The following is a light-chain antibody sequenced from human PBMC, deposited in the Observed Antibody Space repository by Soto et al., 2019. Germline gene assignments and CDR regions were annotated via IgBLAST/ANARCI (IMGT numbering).Light chain of an antibody. CDR2: DAS. V-gene: IGKV1D-13*01. Sequence: AIQLTQSPSSLSASVGDRVTITCRASQGISSALAWYQQKPGKAPKLLIYDASSLESGVPSRFSGSGYGTDFTLTISSLQPEDFATYYCQQFNNYPITLGQATRLEIK. CDR1: QGISSA. CDR3: QQFNNYPIT. J-gene: IGKJ5*01.